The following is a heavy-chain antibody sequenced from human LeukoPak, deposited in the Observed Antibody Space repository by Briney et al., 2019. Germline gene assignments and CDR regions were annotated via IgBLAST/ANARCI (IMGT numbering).Heavy chain of an antibody. D-gene: IGHD2-2*01. V-gene: IGHV3-21*01. J-gene: IGHJ4*02. CDR2: ISSSSSYI. CDR1: GFTFSSYS. Sequence: PGGSLRLSCAASGFTFSSYSMNWVRQAPGKGLEWVSSISSSSSYIYYADSVKGRFTISRDNAKNSLYLQMNSLRTEDTAVYYCARHFCSSTSCSNWGQGTLVTVSS. CDR3: ARHFCSSTSCSN.